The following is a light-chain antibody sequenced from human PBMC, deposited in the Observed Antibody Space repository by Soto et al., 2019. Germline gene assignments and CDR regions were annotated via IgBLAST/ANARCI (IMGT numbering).Light chain of an antibody. CDR1: GSNIGPNY. CDR2: NND. J-gene: IGLJ3*02. CDR3: AAWDDSLSGRV. V-gene: IGLV1-47*02. Sequence: QSVLTQPPSASGTPGQRVTMSCSGSGSNIGPNYVYWFQQFPGTAPQLLIYNNDQRPSGVPDRFSGSKAGTSASLGISGRRSEDEADYYCAAWDDSLSGRVFGGGTKLTVL.